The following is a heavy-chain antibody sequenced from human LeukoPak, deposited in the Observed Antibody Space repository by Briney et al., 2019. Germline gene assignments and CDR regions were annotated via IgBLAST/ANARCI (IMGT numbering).Heavy chain of an antibody. CDR3: ARVAGGDWYYFDL. Sequence: GASVKVSCKAFGYAFTAYYMHWVRQAPGQGLEWMGWINLYSGGTNYAQRFQGRVTMTRDTSISAANMELDRLGSDDTAVYYCARVAGGDWYYFDLWGQGSLVTVSS. CDR1: GYAFTAYY. J-gene: IGHJ4*02. V-gene: IGHV1-2*02. D-gene: IGHD2-21*02. CDR2: INLYSGGT.